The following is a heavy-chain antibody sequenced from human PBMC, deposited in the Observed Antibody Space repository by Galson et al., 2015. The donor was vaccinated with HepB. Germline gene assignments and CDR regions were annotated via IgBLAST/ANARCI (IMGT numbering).Heavy chain of an antibody. Sequence: SLRLSCAASGFTFGSYAMHWVRQAPGKGLEWVAVISYDGSNKYYADSVKGRFTISRDNSKNTLYLQMNSLRAEDTAVYYCARDPHYDFWSGYLWGGPFDYWGQGTLVTVSS. J-gene: IGHJ4*02. CDR2: ISYDGSNK. CDR1: GFTFGSYA. D-gene: IGHD3-3*01. CDR3: ARDPHYDFWSGYLWGGPFDY. V-gene: IGHV3-30-3*01.